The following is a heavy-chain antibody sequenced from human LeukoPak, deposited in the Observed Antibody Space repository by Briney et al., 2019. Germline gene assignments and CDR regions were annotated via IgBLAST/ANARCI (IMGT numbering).Heavy chain of an antibody. Sequence: GASVKVSCKASGYTFTGYYMHWVRQAPGQGLEWMGWINPNSGGTNYAQKFQGRVTMTRDTSISTAYMELSRLRSDDTAVYYCARDWKISSGSLEHYYMDVWGEGTTVTVSS. CDR2: INPNSGGT. D-gene: IGHD1-26*01. J-gene: IGHJ6*03. CDR1: GYTFTGYY. CDR3: ARDWKISSGSLEHYYMDV. V-gene: IGHV1-2*02.